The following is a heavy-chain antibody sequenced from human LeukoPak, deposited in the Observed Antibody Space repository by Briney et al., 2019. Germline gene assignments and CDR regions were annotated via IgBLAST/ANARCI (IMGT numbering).Heavy chain of an antibody. CDR1: GYSFSSYW. CDR2: VYPGDSDT. CDR3: ARTYCTNGVCYTVGDY. J-gene: IGHJ4*02. V-gene: IGHV5-51*01. D-gene: IGHD2-8*01. Sequence: GESLKISCKGSGYSFSSYWIAWVRQMPGKGLEWMGIVYPGDSDTRYSPSLQGQVTMSADKSISTAFLQWGSLKASDTAMYYCARTYCTNGVCYTVGDYWGQGTLVTVSS.